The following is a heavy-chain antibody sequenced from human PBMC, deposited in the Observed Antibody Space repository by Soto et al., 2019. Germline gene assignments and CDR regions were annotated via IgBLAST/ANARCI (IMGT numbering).Heavy chain of an antibody. J-gene: IGHJ5*02. CDR3: AKDPSDYARSGNWFDP. CDR2: ISGSGGST. V-gene: IGHV3-23*01. D-gene: IGHD4-17*01. Sequence: GGSLRLSCAASGFTFSSYAMSWVRQAPGKGLEWVSAISGSGGSTYYADSVKGRFTISRDNSKNTLYLQMNSLRAEDTAVYYCAKDPSDYARSGNWFDPWGQGTLVTVSS. CDR1: GFTFSSYA.